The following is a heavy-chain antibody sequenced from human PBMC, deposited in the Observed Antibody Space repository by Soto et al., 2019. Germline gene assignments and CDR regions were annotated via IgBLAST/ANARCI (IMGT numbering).Heavy chain of an antibody. D-gene: IGHD6-6*01. J-gene: IGHJ6*03. CDR2: ISSSSSTI. V-gene: IGHV3-48*01. CDR1: GFTFSSYS. Sequence: GGSLRLSCAASGFTFSSYSMNWVRQAPGKGLEWVSYISSSSSTIYYADSVKGRFTISRDNAKNSLYLQMNSLRPEDTAVYYCARDRSSSSGGYYYYMDVWGKGTTVTVSS. CDR3: ARDRSSSSGGYYYYMDV.